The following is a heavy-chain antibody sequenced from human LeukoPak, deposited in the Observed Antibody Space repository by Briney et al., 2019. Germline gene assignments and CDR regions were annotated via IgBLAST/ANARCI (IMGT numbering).Heavy chain of an antibody. Sequence: PSETLSLTCAVYGGPFRGYHWSWIRQPPGKGLEWIGEIYHSGSTKYNPSLKSRVTISVDTSKNQFSLKLSSVTAADTAVYYCARGGSMIGGYYYMDVWGKGTTVTVSS. V-gene: IGHV4-34*01. J-gene: IGHJ6*03. CDR1: GGPFRGYH. CDR3: ARGGSMIGGYYYMDV. CDR2: IYHSGST. D-gene: IGHD3-22*01.